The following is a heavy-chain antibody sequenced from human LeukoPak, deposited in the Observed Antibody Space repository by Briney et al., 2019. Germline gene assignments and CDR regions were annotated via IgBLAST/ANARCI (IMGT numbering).Heavy chain of an antibody. D-gene: IGHD3-22*01. CDR2: NIPIFGTA. V-gene: IGHV1-69*05. J-gene: IGHJ3*02. CDR1: GGTFSSYA. CDR3: ARGLGNYDSSGYYYWRGAFDI. Sequence: SVKVSCKASGGTFSSYAISWVRQAPGQGLEWMGGNIPIFGTANYAQKFQGRVTITTDESTSTAYMELSSLRSEDTAVYYCARGLGNYDSSGYYYWRGAFDIWGQGTMVTVSS.